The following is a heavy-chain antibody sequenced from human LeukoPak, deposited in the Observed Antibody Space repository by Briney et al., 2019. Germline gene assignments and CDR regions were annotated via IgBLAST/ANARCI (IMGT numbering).Heavy chain of an antibody. CDR3: SAKQWLAPPPDS. D-gene: IGHD6-19*01. J-gene: IGHJ4*02. CDR2: INTDGTVT. Sequence: GGSLRLSCAASGFTFSKYWMLWVRQAPGKGLESVSRINTDGTVTTYADSVKGRFTVSIHNADNTMFLQMNSVRDEGPAVYYCSAKQWLAPPPDSWGQGTPVTVSS. V-gene: IGHV3-74*01. CDR1: GFTFSKYW.